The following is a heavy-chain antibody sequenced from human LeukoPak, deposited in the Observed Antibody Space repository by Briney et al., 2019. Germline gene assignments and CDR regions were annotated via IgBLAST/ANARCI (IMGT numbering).Heavy chain of an antibody. Sequence: ASVKVSCKASGYTFTGYYMHWVRQAPGQGLEWMGWINPNSGGTDYAQKFQGRVTMTRDTSISTAYMELSRLRSDDTAVYYCARAYGGYEVNWFDPWGQGTLVTVSS. J-gene: IGHJ5*02. D-gene: IGHD5-12*01. CDR3: ARAYGGYEVNWFDP. V-gene: IGHV1-2*02. CDR2: INPNSGGT. CDR1: GYTFTGYY.